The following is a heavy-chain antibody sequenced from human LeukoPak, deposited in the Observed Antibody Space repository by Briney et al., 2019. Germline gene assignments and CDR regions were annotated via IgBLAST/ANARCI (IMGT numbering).Heavy chain of an antibody. CDR1: GYSFTSYW. Sequence: GESLKISCKGSGYSFTSYWIGWVRQMPGKGLEWMGIIYPGDSDTRYSPSFQGQVTISADKSISTAYLQWSSLKASDTAMYYCARTGRRRYYYDSSGYYDNWFDPWGQGTLVTVSS. CDR2: IYPGDSDT. D-gene: IGHD3-22*01. V-gene: IGHV5-51*01. J-gene: IGHJ5*02. CDR3: ARTGRRRYYYDSSGYYDNWFDP.